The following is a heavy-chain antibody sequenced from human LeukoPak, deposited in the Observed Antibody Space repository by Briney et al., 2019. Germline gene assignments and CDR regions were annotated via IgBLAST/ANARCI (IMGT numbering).Heavy chain of an antibody. CDR3: ARGRVGATFFDY. J-gene: IGHJ4*02. CDR2: ISITGGST. D-gene: IGHD1-26*01. Sequence: GGSLRLPCSASGFTFRNYAMHWVRQAPGKGLEYVSAISITGGSTYYAVSVKGRFTISRDNAKNTLYLQMNSLRAEDTAVYYCARGRVGATFFDYWGQGTLVTVSS. CDR1: GFTFRNYA. V-gene: IGHV3-64*04.